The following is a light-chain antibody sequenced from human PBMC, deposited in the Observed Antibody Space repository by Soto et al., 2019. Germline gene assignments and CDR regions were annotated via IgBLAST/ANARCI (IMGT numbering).Light chain of an antibody. V-gene: IGLV1-44*01. Sequence: QSVLTQPPSASGTPGQRVTISCSGSSSNIGSNTVNWYQHLPGTAPKLLIYSSDQRPSGVPDRFSGSKSGTSASLAISGLQSEDEDDYYCAAWDDSLNGWVFGGGTKVTVL. CDR1: SSNIGSNT. CDR2: SSD. J-gene: IGLJ3*02. CDR3: AAWDDSLNGWV.